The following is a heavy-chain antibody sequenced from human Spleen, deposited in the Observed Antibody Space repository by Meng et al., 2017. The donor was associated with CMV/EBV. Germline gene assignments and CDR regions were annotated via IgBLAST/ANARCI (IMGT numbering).Heavy chain of an antibody. CDR1: GYSFTRFV. V-gene: IGHV1-18*01. J-gene: IGHJ4*02. Sequence: SGYSFTRFVLNWLRQAPGQGLEWMAWIGTYNGDTKSAQKFQSRVTVTTDTSTSTAYMELRGLRSDDTAIYYCTRAAGQQQPESPFDYWGQGTLVTVSS. CDR2: IGTYNGDT. CDR3: TRAAGQQQPESPFDY. D-gene: IGHD6-13*01.